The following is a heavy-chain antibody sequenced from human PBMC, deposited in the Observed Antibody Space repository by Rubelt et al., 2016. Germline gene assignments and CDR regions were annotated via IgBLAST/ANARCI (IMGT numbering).Heavy chain of an antibody. D-gene: IGHD6-13*01. CDR3: ARGIAAPGTDY. V-gene: IGHV3-33*01. Sequence: GKGLEWVAVIWHDGTDKYYADSVKGRFTISRDNSKNTLFLQINSLRVEDTAVYYCARGIAAPGTDYWGQGTLVTVSP. CDR2: IWHDGTDK. J-gene: IGHJ4*02.